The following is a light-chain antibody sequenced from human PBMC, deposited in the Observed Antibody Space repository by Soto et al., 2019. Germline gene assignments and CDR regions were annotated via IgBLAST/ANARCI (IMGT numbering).Light chain of an antibody. Sequence: RVTITCQASQTISSYLNWYQQKPGKAPKLLIYAASSLQSGVPSRFSGSGSGTEFTLTISSLQPEDFATYYCLQHNSYPLTFGGGTKVDIK. CDR2: AAS. J-gene: IGKJ4*01. CDR3: LQHNSYPLT. CDR1: QTISSY. V-gene: IGKV1-17*01.